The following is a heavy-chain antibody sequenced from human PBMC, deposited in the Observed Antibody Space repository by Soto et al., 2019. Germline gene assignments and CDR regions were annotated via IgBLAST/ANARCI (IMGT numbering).Heavy chain of an antibody. CDR2: INAGNGNT. CDR3: ARGDYDFWSGYPLNYYYGMDV. Sequence: ASVKVSCKASGYTFTSYAMHWVRQAPGQRLEWMGWINAGNGNTKYSQKFQGRVTITRDTSASTAYMELSSLRSEDTAVYYCARGDYDFWSGYPLNYYYGMDVWGQGTTVTVSS. V-gene: IGHV1-3*01. CDR1: GYTFTSYA. J-gene: IGHJ6*02. D-gene: IGHD3-3*01.